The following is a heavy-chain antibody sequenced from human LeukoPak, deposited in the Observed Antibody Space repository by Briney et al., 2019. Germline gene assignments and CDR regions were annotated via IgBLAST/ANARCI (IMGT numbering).Heavy chain of an antibody. CDR1: GGSISSYY. D-gene: IGHD2-15*01. CDR3: ARHVGYCSGGSCYGWFDP. Sequence: PSETLSLTCTVSGGSISSYYWSWIRQPPGKGLEWIGSIYYSGSTYYNPSLKSRVTISVDTSKNQFSLKLSSVTAADTAVYYCARHVGYCSGGSCYGWFDPWGQGTLVTVSS. V-gene: IGHV4-39*01. J-gene: IGHJ5*02. CDR2: IYYSGST.